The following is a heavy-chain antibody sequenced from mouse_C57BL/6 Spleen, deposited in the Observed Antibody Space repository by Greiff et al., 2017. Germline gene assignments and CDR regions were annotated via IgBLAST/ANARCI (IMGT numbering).Heavy chain of an antibody. J-gene: IGHJ3*01. CDR3: ARGKNEGKWFAY. Sequence: QVQLQQPGAELVKPWASVKLSCTASGYTFTSYWMHWVKQRPGQGLEWIGMIHPNSGSTNYNEKFKSKATMTVDKSSSTAYMKLSSLTSEDSAVYYCARGKNEGKWFAYWGQGTLVNVSA. V-gene: IGHV1-64*01. CDR1: GYTFTSYW. CDR2: IHPNSGST.